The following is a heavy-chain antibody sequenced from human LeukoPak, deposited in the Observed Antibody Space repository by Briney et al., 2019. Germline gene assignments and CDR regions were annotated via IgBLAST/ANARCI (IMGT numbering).Heavy chain of an antibody. CDR1: GFTFSSYA. J-gene: IGHJ6*02. Sequence: GGSLRLSCAASGFTFSSYAMSWVRQAPGKGLEWVSAISGSGGSTYYADSVKGRFTISRDNSKNTLYLQMNSLRAEDTAVYYCAKTPAGEGVVVAAPLNGMDVWGQGTTVTVSS. CDR2: ISGSGGST. V-gene: IGHV3-23*01. D-gene: IGHD2-15*01. CDR3: AKTPAGEGVVVAAPLNGMDV.